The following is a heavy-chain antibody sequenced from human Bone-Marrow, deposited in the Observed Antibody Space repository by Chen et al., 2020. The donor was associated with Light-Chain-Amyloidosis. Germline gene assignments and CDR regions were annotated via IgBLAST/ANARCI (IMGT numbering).Heavy chain of an antibody. J-gene: IGHJ4*02. CDR2: IYPDDSDA. CDR3: ARRRDGYNFDY. V-gene: IGHV5-51*01. CDR1: GYTFPNYW. D-gene: IGHD5-12*01. Sequence: EVQLEQAGPEVKKPGESLKRSWKGRGYTFPNYWIGWVRQMPGKGLEWMGVIYPDDSDARYSPSFEGQVTISADKSITTAYLQWRSLKASDTAMYYCARRRDGYNFDYWGQGTLVTVSS.